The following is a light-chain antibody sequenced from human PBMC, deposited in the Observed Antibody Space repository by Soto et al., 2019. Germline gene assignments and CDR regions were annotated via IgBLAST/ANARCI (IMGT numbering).Light chain of an antibody. Sequence: DIVMTQSPDSLAVSLGERATINCKSSQSVLYSSNNKNYLAWYQQKPGQPPKLLIYWASTRESGVPDRFSGSGDGTDFTLTISSLQAEDVAVYYCQQYHSTPRTFGQGTKLEIK. CDR1: QSVLYSSNNKNY. CDR2: WAS. CDR3: QQYHSTPRT. J-gene: IGKJ2*01. V-gene: IGKV4-1*01.